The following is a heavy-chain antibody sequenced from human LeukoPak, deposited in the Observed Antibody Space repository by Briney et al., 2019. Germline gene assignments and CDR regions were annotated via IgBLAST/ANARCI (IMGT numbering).Heavy chain of an antibody. V-gene: IGHV4-39*01. CDR2: IYYSGST. CDR3: ARHVEATKYYFNY. J-gene: IGHJ4*02. Sequence: SETLSLTCTVSGGSISSSSYYWGWIRQPPGKGLEWIGSIYYSGSTYYNPSFKSRVTISVDTSKNQFSLKLSSVTAADTAVYYCARHVEATKYYFNYWGQGTLVTVSS. D-gene: IGHD2-8*01. CDR1: GGSISSSSYY.